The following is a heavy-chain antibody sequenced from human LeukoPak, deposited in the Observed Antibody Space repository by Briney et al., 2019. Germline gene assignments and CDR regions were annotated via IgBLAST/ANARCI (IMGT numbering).Heavy chain of an antibody. D-gene: IGHD6-6*01. CDR1: GFTFSPYA. J-gene: IGHJ6*03. CDR2: IHSNGGNR. CDR3: ARARLKGSSSASYQYYYLDV. Sequence: GGSLRLSCAASGFTFSPYAMHWARHAPGKGLEYVSAIHSNGGNRHYADSVKGRFSISRDNSKNTLCLQMGSLRVEDMAVYYCARARLKGSSSASYQYYYLDVWGKGTTVTVSS. V-gene: IGHV3-64*02.